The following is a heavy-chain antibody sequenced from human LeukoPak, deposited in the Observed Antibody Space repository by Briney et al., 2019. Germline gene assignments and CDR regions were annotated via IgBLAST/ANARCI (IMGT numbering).Heavy chain of an antibody. CDR2: IGSSGTTI. V-gene: IGHV3-48*03. D-gene: IGHD6-19*01. CDR1: GFPFSVYE. CDR3: ALLAVASDFDY. J-gene: IGHJ4*02. Sequence: GGSLSLSCAVSGFPFSVYEMNWVRQAPGKGLEWVSSIGSSGTTIYYADSVRGRFSISRDNAKSSLYLQMNSLRVEDTAVYYCALLAVASDFDYWGQGALVTVSS.